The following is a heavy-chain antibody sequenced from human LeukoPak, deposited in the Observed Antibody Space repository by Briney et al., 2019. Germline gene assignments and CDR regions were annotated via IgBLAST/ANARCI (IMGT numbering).Heavy chain of an antibody. CDR1: GGSISSGDYY. Sequence: SETLSLTCTVSGGSISSGDYYWSWIRQPPGKGLEWIGYIYYSGSTYYNPSLKSRVTISADTSKNQFSLKLSSVTAADTAVYCCAGQVATITPRYWGQGTLVTVSS. D-gene: IGHD5-12*01. J-gene: IGHJ4*02. CDR2: IYYSGST. V-gene: IGHV4-30-4*08. CDR3: AGQVATITPRY.